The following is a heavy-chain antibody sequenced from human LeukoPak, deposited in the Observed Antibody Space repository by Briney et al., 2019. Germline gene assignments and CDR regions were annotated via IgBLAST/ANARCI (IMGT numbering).Heavy chain of an antibody. J-gene: IGHJ5*02. D-gene: IGHD2-8*01. CDR3: TRALCINGVCEWFDP. Sequence: PSETLSLTCTVSGGSISSNHWSWIRHPPGQGLEWIGRIYTRGNTDYNPSLESRVTISGDTSKNQFSLQLRTVPAADTAVYYCTRALCINGVCEWFDPWGQGSLVTVSS. V-gene: IGHV4-4*07. CDR1: GGSISSNH. CDR2: IYTRGNT.